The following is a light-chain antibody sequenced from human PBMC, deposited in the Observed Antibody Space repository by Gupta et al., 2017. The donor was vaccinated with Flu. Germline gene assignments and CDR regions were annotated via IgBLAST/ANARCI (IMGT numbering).Light chain of an antibody. CDR2: QDN. V-gene: IGLV3-1*01. J-gene: IGLJ2*01. Sequence: PSKTASSTFSEGKLGEKYAYWYQQKPGQAPVLLIYQDNKRPSGIPERFSGSNSGNTATLTISGTQALDEADYYCQTWDSSTHVVFGGGTKLTVL. CDR1: KLGEKY. CDR3: QTWDSSTHVV.